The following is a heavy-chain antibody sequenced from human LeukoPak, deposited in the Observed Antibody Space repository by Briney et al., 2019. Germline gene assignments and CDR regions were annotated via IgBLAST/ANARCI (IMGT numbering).Heavy chain of an antibody. D-gene: IGHD3-10*01. J-gene: IGHJ4*02. CDR2: ISGSGGST. V-gene: IGHV3-23*01. CDR1: GFTFSSYA. CDR3: ARPSRGSDLGY. Sequence: PGGSLRLSCAASGFTFSSYAMSWVRQAPGKGLEWVSAISGSGGSTYYADSVKGRFTISRDNAKNSLYLQMNSLRAEDTAVYYCARPSRGSDLGYWGQGTLVTVSS.